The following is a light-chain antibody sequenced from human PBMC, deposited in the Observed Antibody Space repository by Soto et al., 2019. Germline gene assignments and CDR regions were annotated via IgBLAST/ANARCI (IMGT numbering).Light chain of an antibody. V-gene: IGLV2-14*01. Sequence: QSALTQPASVSGSPGQSITISCTGTSSDVGGYNYVSWYQQHPGKAPKLMIYDVSNRPSGVSNRFSGSKSGNTASLTISGLQAEDEADYYCSSYTSSCTYVVFGGGTKPTVL. J-gene: IGLJ2*01. CDR2: DVS. CDR1: SSDVGGYNY. CDR3: SSYTSSCTYVV.